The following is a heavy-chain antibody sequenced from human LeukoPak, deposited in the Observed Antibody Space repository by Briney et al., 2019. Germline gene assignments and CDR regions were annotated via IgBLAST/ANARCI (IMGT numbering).Heavy chain of an antibody. V-gene: IGHV3-30*02. J-gene: IGHJ6*03. CDR2: IRYDGSNK. D-gene: IGHD3-10*01. CDR1: GFTFSSYG. CDR3: AKSAIYGSGSFYDMDV. Sequence: PGGSLRLSCAASGFTFSSYGMHWVRQAPGKGLEWVAFIRYDGSNKYYADSVKGRFTISRDNSKNTLYLQMNSLRAEDTAVYYCAKSAIYGSGSFYDMDVWGKGTTVTVSS.